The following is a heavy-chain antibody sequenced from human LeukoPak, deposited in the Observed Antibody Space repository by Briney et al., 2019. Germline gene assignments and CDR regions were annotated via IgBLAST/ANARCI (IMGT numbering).Heavy chain of an antibody. Sequence: GGSLRLSCVASGFTFSSHWVHWVRHVPGKGLVWVSRINGDGSSTNYADSVKGRFTISRDNAKNTLYLQMNSLTIEDTAVYYCVKEGAVSGDWLLFDYWGQGTLVTVSS. D-gene: IGHD3-9*01. CDR2: INGDGSST. CDR1: GFTFSSHW. J-gene: IGHJ4*02. CDR3: VKEGAVSGDWLLFDY. V-gene: IGHV3-74*01.